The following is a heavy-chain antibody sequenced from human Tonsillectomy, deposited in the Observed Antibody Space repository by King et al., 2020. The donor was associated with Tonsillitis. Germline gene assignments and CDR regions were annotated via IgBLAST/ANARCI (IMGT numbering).Heavy chain of an antibody. CDR3: AKDGKRIYGSGSYYNPNYYFYGMDV. J-gene: IGHJ6*02. D-gene: IGHD3-10*01. Sequence: VQLVESGGGLVQPGGSLRLSCAASGFTFSSYAMSWVRQAPGKGLEWVSAISGSGGSTYYADSVKGRFTISRDNSKNTLYLQMNSLRAEDTAVYYCAKDGKRIYGSGSYYNPNYYFYGMDVWGQGTTVTVSS. V-gene: IGHV3-23*04. CDR2: ISGSGGST. CDR1: GFTFSSYA.